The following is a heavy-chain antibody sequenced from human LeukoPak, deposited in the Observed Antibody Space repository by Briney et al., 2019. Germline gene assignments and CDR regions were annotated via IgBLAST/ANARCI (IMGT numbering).Heavy chain of an antibody. J-gene: IGHJ4*02. D-gene: IGHD3-16*02. Sequence: ASVKVSCKASGYTFTDYAIHWVRQAPGQGLEWMGRIDPHSGGTNYAQKFQGRVTLTRDASISTAYIELSRLRSDDTAFYYCTRDLKLSGPIGYWGQETLVTVSS. CDR2: IDPHSGGT. CDR1: GYTFTDYA. CDR3: TRDLKLSGPIGY. V-gene: IGHV1-2*06.